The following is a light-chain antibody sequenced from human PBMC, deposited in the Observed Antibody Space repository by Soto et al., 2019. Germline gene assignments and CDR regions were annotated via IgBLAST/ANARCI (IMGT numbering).Light chain of an antibody. Sequence: EIVMTQSPATLSLSPGERATLSCRASQSITSNLAWYQQKPARAPRLLIYGASTRATGIPARFSGSGSGTEFTLTISNLQSEDFALYYCQHYFKWPYTFGQGTKLEIQ. CDR3: QHYFKWPYT. J-gene: IGKJ2*01. V-gene: IGKV3-15*01. CDR1: QSITSN. CDR2: GAS.